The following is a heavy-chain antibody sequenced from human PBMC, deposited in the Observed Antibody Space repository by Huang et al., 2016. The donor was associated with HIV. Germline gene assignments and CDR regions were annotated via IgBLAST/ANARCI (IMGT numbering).Heavy chain of an antibody. V-gene: IGHV1-8*02. D-gene: IGHD4-17*01. CDR1: GYTFTNYD. CDR2: MNPNTGNT. J-gene: IGHJ4*02. CDR3: ARSAYGDLDY. Sequence: QVHLVQSGAEVKTPGASVKVSCKASGYTFTNYDINWVRQAPGRGLEWMGCMNPNTGNTGFAQSFQGRDTMTRKTAITTAYMELTSLTSEDTAVYYCARSAYGDLDYWGLGTLVIVSS.